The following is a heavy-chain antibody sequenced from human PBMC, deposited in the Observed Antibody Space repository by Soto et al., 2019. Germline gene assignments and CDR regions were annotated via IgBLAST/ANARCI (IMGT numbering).Heavy chain of an antibody. V-gene: IGHV2-70*01. CDR2: IDWEDNK. D-gene: IGHD3-3*01. CDR1: GFSLGTSGMC. Sequence: SGPTLVNPTQTLMLTCNVSGFSLGTSGMCVTWIRQPPGRALEWLALIDWEDNKIYSTPLKSRLTLSKDTSKNQVVLTMTDMDPVDTATYYCVRIRSGYSPSSYYYGMDVWGQGTTVTVSS. J-gene: IGHJ6*02. CDR3: VRIRSGYSPSSYYYGMDV.